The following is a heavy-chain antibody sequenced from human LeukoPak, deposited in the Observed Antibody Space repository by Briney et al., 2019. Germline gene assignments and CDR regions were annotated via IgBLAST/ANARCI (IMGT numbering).Heavy chain of an antibody. CDR1: GGSIRSQDYY. J-gene: IGHJ5*02. Sequence: SETLSLTCTVSGGSIRSQDYYWSWIRQPPGKGLEWIAYIYYSGTTYYNPSLKSRVTLSVDMSKNAFSLKLNSVTAADTAAYYCARAVGGGPFDPWGRGKLFTVSS. CDR3: ARAVGGGPFDP. CDR2: IYYSGTT. D-gene: IGHD1-26*01. V-gene: IGHV4-30-4*01.